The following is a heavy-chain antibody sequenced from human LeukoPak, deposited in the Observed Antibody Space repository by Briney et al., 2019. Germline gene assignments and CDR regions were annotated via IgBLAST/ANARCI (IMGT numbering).Heavy chain of an antibody. CDR3: VRVFDN. CDR1: GFTFNTYA. CDR2: ISSTGTIM. V-gene: IGHV3-48*01. Sequence: GGSLRLSCAASGFTFNTYAMNWVRRAPGKGLEGVSYISSTGTIMYYADSVKGRFTISRDNAKNSLYLQMNSLRAEDTAVYYCVRVFDNWGQGTLVTVSS. J-gene: IGHJ4*02.